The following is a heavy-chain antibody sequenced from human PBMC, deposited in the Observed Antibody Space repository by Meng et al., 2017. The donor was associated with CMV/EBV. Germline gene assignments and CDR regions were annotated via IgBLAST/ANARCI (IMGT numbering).Heavy chain of an antibody. CDR2: INWNGGSK. V-gene: IGHV3-20*01. J-gene: IGHJ6*02. CDR1: GFTFDDYG. CDR3: ARDRGYYDSSGYYPVLDYYYGMDV. D-gene: IGHD3-22*01. Sequence: GESLKISCAASGFTFDDYGMSWVRQAPGKGLEWVSGINWNGGSKGYADSVKGRFTISRDNAKNSLYLQMNSLRAEDTALYHCARDRGYYDSSGYYPVLDYYYGMDVWGQGTTVTVSS.